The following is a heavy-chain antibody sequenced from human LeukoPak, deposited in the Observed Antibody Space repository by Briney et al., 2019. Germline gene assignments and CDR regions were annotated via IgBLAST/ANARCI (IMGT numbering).Heavy chain of an antibody. V-gene: IGHV4-30-4*08. CDR1: GGSISSGDYY. CDR2: IYYSGST. Sequence: SETLSLTCTVSGGSISSGDYYWSWIRQPPGKGLEWIGYIYYSGSTYYNPSLKSRVIISVDTSKNQFSLKLSSVTAADTAVYYCASRFWSGYLFDYWGQGTLVTVSS. CDR3: ASRFWSGYLFDY. J-gene: IGHJ4*02. D-gene: IGHD3-3*01.